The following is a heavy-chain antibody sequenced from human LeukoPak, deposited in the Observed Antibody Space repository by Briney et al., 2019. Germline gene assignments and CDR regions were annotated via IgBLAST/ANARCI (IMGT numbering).Heavy chain of an antibody. CDR3: ARVSEDIVVVPSSYGMDV. V-gene: IGHV1-69*04. CDR2: IIPILGIA. Sequence: SVKVSCKASGGTFSSYAISWVRQAPGQGLEWMGRIIPILGIANYAQKFQGRVTITADKSTSTAYMELSSLRSEDTAVYYCARVSEDIVVVPSSYGMDVWGRGTTVTVSS. J-gene: IGHJ6*02. D-gene: IGHD2-2*01. CDR1: GGTFSSYA.